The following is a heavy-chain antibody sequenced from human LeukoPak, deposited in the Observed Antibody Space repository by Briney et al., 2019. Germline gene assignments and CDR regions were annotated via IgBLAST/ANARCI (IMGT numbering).Heavy chain of an antibody. Sequence: GGSLRLSCAASGFIFSSYSMNWVRQAPGQGLQLVSSINSSSSYIYYSDSVKGRFTISRDNAKNSLFLQMNSLRSEDTAVYYCASDSSRGNYSGMDVWGQGTTVTVSS. J-gene: IGHJ6*01. D-gene: IGHD6-13*01. V-gene: IGHV3-21*01. CDR1: GFIFSSYS. CDR2: INSSSSYI. CDR3: ASDSSRGNYSGMDV.